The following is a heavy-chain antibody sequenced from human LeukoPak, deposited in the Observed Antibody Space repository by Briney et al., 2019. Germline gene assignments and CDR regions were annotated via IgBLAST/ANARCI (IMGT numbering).Heavy chain of an antibody. CDR1: GISLSNYA. CDR3: AKRGVVIRGILVIGYHQEAYHYDF. D-gene: IGHD3-10*01. CDR2: ISERGGST. Sequence: GSLRLSCVVSGISLSNYAMTWVRQAPGKGLEWVSYISERGGSTTYADSVKGRSTISRDTSLYTLYLQMNNLRAEDTAVYFCAKRGVVIRGILVIGYHQEAYHYDFWGQGDLVTVSS. V-gene: IGHV3-23*01. J-gene: IGHJ4*02.